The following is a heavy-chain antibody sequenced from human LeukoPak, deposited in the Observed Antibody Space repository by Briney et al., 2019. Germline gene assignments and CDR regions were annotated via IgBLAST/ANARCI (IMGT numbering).Heavy chain of an antibody. CDR3: AREGYYYDSSGYYYNLGFDY. D-gene: IGHD3-22*01. Sequence: GRSLRLSCAASGFAFSSYGMHWVRQAPGKGLEWVAVISYDGSNKYYADSVKGRFTISRDNSKNTLYLQMNSLRAEDTAVYYCAREGYYYDSSGYYYNLGFDYWGQGTLVTVSS. V-gene: IGHV3-30*03. J-gene: IGHJ4*02. CDR1: GFAFSSYG. CDR2: ISYDGSNK.